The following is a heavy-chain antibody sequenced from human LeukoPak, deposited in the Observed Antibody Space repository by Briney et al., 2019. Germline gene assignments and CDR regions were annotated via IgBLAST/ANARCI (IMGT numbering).Heavy chain of an antibody. CDR3: ARAWDSGYDSNDYFDY. J-gene: IGHJ4*02. D-gene: IGHD5-12*01. V-gene: IGHV4-39*07. Sequence: SETLSLTCTVSGGSISSSSYYWGWIRQPPGKGLEWIGSIYYSGSTYYNPSLKSRVTISVDTSKNQFSLKLSSVTAADTAVYYCARAWDSGYDSNDYFDYWGQGTLVTVSS. CDR1: GGSISSSSYY. CDR2: IYYSGST.